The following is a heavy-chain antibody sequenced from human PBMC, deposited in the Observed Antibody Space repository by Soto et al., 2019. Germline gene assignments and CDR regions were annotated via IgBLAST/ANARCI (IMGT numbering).Heavy chain of an antibody. J-gene: IGHJ4*02. CDR1: GYTFNYYG. D-gene: IGHD3-22*01. CDR3: ARDWSRYFDSSGLMWFY. V-gene: IGHV1-18*04. CDR2: ISAHNGDT. Sequence: ASVKVSCKASGYTFNYYGISWVRQAPGQGLEWVGWISAHNGDTKYAQNLQGRLTLTTDTSTSTAYMELTSLTSDDTAVYYCARDWSRYFDSSGLMWFYWGQGTLVTVSS.